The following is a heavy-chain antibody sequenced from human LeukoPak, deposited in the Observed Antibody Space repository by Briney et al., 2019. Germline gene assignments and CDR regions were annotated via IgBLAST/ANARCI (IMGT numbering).Heavy chain of an antibody. D-gene: IGHD2-2*01. CDR2: IYPGDSDT. V-gene: IGHV5-51*01. CDR1: GYSFTSYW. J-gene: IGHJ4*02. CDR3: ARQLVVPAATYYFDY. Sequence: PGESLKISCKGSGYSFTSYWIGWVRQMPGKSLEWMGIIYPGDSDTRYSPSFQGRVTISADKSISTAYLQWSSLKASDTAMYYCARQLVVPAATYYFDYWGQGTLVTVSS.